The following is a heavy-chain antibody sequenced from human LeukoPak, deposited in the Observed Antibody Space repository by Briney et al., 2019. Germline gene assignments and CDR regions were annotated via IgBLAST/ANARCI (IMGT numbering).Heavy chain of an antibody. Sequence: PGRSLRLSCAASGFTFSNYGMHWVRQAPGKGLEWVAVISYDGSNRYYADSVKGQFTISRDNSKNMLYLQMNSLRTEDTAVYYCARSPTSGSSFLDYWGQGTLVTVSS. CDR1: GFTFSNYG. V-gene: IGHV3-30*03. D-gene: IGHD1-26*01. J-gene: IGHJ4*02. CDR3: ARSPTSGSSFLDY. CDR2: ISYDGSNR.